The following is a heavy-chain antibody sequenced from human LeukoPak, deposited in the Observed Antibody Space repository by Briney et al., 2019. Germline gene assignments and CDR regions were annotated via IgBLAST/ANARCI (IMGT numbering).Heavy chain of an antibody. CDR3: ARGVSIRRYAWAF. CDR2: VNPKSGST. CDR1: GNSFTDYD. D-gene: IGHD3-16*01. Sequence: ASVKVSCKASGNSFTDYDIIWVRQAAGPGLEWVGWVNPKSGSTAYAPKFQGRVTMTSSTSISTVYMELSSLRPEDSAVYYCARGVSIRRYAWAFWGQGSLVTVSS. J-gene: IGHJ4*02. V-gene: IGHV1-8*01.